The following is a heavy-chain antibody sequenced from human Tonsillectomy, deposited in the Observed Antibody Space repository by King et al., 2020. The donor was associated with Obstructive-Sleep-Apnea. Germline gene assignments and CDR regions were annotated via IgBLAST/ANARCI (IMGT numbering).Heavy chain of an antibody. D-gene: IGHD6-6*01. Sequence: VQLVESGAEVKKPGSSVKVSCKASGGTFSHFAIAWVRQAPGQGLEWMGGIVPSLGSGKYAQNFQGRVTITAAQVTRTVYMELTNLRSEDTAMYFCARGFTARLDDAFDIWGQGTMVIVSS. J-gene: IGHJ3*02. CDR1: GGTFSHFA. CDR2: IVPSLGSG. V-gene: IGHV1-69*01. CDR3: ARGFTARLDDAFDI.